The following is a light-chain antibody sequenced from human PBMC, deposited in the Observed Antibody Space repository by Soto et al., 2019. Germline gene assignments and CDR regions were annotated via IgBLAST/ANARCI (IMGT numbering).Light chain of an antibody. CDR2: GTS. J-gene: IGKJ4*01. Sequence: EIVMTPSPATMSVSPGERATLSCRASQSVRSNLAWYQQKPGQAPRLLIYGTSSRATGIPDRFSGSGSGTDFTLTISSLEPEDFAVYYCQQFSSYPLTFGGGTKVDIK. V-gene: IGKV3D-15*01. CDR1: QSVRSN. CDR3: QQFSSYPLT.